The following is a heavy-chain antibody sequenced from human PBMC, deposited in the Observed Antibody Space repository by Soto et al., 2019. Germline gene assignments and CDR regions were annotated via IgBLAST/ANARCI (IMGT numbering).Heavy chain of an antibody. CDR2: ISYDGGNK. Sequence: QPGGSLRLSCAASGFTFSSYAMHWVRQAPGKGLEWVAVISYDGGNKYYADSVKGRFTISRDNSKNTLYLQMNSLRAEDTAVYYCARDLLGYSIPPYYYYYGMDVWGQGTTVTVSS. CDR3: ARDLLGYSIPPYYYYYGMDV. CDR1: GFTFSSYA. V-gene: IGHV3-30-3*01. D-gene: IGHD6-13*01. J-gene: IGHJ6*02.